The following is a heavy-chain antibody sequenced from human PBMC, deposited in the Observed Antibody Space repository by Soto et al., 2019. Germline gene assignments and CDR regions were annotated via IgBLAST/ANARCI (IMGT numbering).Heavy chain of an antibody. CDR2: IIPIFGTA. V-gene: IGHV1-69*13. CDR3: ARGSLGELSLPNFDY. CDR1: GGTFSSYS. D-gene: IGHD3-16*02. Sequence: SVKVSCKASGGTFSSYSISWVLQAPGQGLEWMGGIIPIFGTANYAQKFQGRVTITADESTSTAYMELSSLRSEDTAVYYCARGSLGELSLPNFDYWGQGTLVTVSS. J-gene: IGHJ4*02.